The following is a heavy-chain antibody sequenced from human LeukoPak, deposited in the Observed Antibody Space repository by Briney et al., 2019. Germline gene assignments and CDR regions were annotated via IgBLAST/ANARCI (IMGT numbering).Heavy chain of an antibody. CDR2: ISWNSGSI. CDR3: ARGAPYYDAYYYGMDV. D-gene: IGHD3-22*01. V-gene: IGHV3-9*01. Sequence: GGSLRLSCAASGFTFDDYAMHWVRQAPGKGLEWVSGISWNSGSIGYADSVKGRFTISRDNAKNSLYLQMNSLRAEDTALYYCARGAPYYDAYYYGMDVWGQGTTVTVSS. J-gene: IGHJ6*02. CDR1: GFTFDDYA.